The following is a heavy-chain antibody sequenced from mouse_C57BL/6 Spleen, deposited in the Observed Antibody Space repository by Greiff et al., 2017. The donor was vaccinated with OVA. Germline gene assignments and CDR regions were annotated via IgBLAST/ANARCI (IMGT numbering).Heavy chain of an antibody. CDR2: IHPSDSDT. CDR3: AITMVTTGDAWFAY. CDR1: GYTFTSYW. J-gene: IGHJ3*01. Sequence: VQLQQPGAELVKPGASVKVSCKASGYTFTSYWMHWVKQRPGQGLEWIGRIHPSDSDTNYNQKFKGKATLTVDKSSSTAYMQLRSLTSEDSAVYYCAITMVTTGDAWFAYWGQGTLVTVSA. V-gene: IGHV1-74*01. D-gene: IGHD2-2*01.